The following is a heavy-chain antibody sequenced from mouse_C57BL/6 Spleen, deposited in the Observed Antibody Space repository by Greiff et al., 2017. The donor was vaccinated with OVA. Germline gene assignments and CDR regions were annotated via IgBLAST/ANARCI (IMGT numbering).Heavy chain of an antibody. J-gene: IGHJ3*01. D-gene: IGHD1-1*01. CDR3: AREGIATVQRGFAY. CDR2: INPNYGTT. V-gene: IGHV1-39*01. Sequence: EVQLQQSGPELVKPGASVKISCKASGYSFTDYNMNWVKQGNGKSLEWIGVINPNYGTTSYIQKFKGKATLPVDPSSSTAYLQLNRLTAEDSAVYYRAREGIATVQRGFAYWGQGTLVTVSA. CDR1: GYSFTDYN.